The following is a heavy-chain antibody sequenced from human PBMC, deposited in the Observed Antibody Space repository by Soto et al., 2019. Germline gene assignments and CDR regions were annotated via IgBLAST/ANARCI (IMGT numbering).Heavy chain of an antibody. CDR2: ISPHNDRT. CDR1: GYNFTSYG. J-gene: IGHJ3*02. D-gene: IGHD6-19*01. CDR3: ARDLYYSSGRYFDHDAFDI. Sequence: VNVSFKASGYNFTSYGISWVRQAPGQGLEWMGWISPHNDRTKYARRFQDRVTMTTETPTSTVYMELGSLRSDDTAVYYCARDLYYSSGRYFDHDAFDIWGQGTVVTVSS. V-gene: IGHV1-18*01.